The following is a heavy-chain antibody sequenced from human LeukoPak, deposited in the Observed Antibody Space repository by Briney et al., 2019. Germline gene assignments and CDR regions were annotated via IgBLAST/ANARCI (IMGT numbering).Heavy chain of an antibody. Sequence: GASVKVSCTASGGTFSSYAISWVRQAPGQGLEWMGGIIPIFGTANYAQKFQGRVTITADESTSTAYMELSSLRSEDTAVYYCARDHGDILTGIYYYYGMDVWGKGTTVTVSS. J-gene: IGHJ6*04. CDR3: ARDHGDILTGIYYYYGMDV. D-gene: IGHD3-9*01. CDR2: IIPIFGTA. V-gene: IGHV1-69*13. CDR1: GGTFSSYA.